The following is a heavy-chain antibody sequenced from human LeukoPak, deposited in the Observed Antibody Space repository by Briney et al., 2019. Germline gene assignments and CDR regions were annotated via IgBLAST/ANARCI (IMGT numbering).Heavy chain of an antibody. D-gene: IGHD5-18*01. J-gene: IGHJ4*02. V-gene: IGHV3-74*01. CDR1: GFXFSSYW. Sequence: PGGSLRLSCAASGFXFSSYWIHWVRQAPGKGLVWVSLINSDGSSTSYADSVKGRSTISRDNAKSTLYLQMNSLRAEDTAVYYCARDGGYRFDYWGQGTLVTVSS. CDR2: INSDGSST. CDR3: ARDGGYRFDY.